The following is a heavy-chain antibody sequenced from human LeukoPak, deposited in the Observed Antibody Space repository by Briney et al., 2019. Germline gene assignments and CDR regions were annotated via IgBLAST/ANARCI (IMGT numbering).Heavy chain of an antibody. Sequence: NPSETLSLTCTVSGGSISSSSYYWGWIRQPPGKGLEWIGSIYYSGSTYYNPSLKSRVTISVDTSKNQFSLKLSSVTAADTAVYYCARPGVGAADYWGQGTLVTVSS. CDR2: IYYSGST. CDR3: ARPGVGAADY. V-gene: IGHV4-39*01. CDR1: GGSISSSSYY. J-gene: IGHJ4*02. D-gene: IGHD1-26*01.